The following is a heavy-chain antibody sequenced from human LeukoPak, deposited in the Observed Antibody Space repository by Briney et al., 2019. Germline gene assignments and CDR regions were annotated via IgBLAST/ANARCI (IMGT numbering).Heavy chain of an antibody. V-gene: IGHV3-23*01. CDR1: GFTFSSYG. D-gene: IGHD3-10*01. J-gene: IGHJ3*02. Sequence: GGTLRLSCAASGFTFSSYGMSWVRQAPGKGLEWVSAISGSGGSTYYADSVKGRFTISRDNSKNTLNLQMNSLTVEDTAVYYCAREGRYYGSGSHRDGFDIWGQGTMVTVSS. CDR3: AREGRYYGSGSHRDGFDI. CDR2: ISGSGGST.